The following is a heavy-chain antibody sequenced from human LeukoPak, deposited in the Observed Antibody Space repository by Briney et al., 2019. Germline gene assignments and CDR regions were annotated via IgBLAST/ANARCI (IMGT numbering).Heavy chain of an antibody. D-gene: IGHD2-2*01. J-gene: IGHJ4*02. CDR2: ISGNNDNP. CDR1: GYTFSNFG. V-gene: IGHV1-18*01. CDR3: ARDGTSTDDY. Sequence: ASVKVSCKTSGYTFSNFGINWVRQAPGQGLEWMGWISGNNDNPNYGQKFQGRFAVTTDSSTTTAYMELRNLTFDDTAVYYCARDGTSTDDYWGQGTLVTVSS.